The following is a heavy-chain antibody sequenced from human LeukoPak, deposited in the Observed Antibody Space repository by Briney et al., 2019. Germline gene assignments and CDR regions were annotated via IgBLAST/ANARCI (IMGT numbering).Heavy chain of an antibody. V-gene: IGHV3-21*01. Sequence: GGSLRLSCAASGFTFSSYSMNWVRRAPGKGLEWVSSISTSGSYIYYADSAKGRFTISRDNAKNSLYLQMNSLRAEDTAVYYCASDPGGGGWYFDLWGRGTLVTVSS. J-gene: IGHJ2*01. CDR1: GFTFSSYS. CDR2: ISTSGSYI. CDR3: ASDPGGGGWYFDL. D-gene: IGHD3-16*01.